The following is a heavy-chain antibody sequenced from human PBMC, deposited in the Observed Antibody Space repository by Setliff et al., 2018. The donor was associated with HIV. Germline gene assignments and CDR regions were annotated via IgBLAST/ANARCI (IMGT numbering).Heavy chain of an antibody. CDR2: ISASNGYT. D-gene: IGHD2-15*01. Sequence: ASVKVSCKASGYTFSSYGISWVRQAPGQGLEWMGWISASNGYTNYAQKLQGRVTMTTDTSTSTAYMELRSLRSDDTAVYYCANARRGGGPDYYYYGMDVWGQGTTVTVSS. CDR3: ANARRGGGPDYYYYGMDV. V-gene: IGHV1-18*01. J-gene: IGHJ6*02. CDR1: GYTFSSYG.